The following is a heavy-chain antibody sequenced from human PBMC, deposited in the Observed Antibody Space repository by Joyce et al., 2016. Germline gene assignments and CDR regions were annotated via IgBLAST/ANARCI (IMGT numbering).Heavy chain of an antibody. D-gene: IGHD5-12*01. CDR3: ARDGSGVALDSFDY. CDR2: ISFDGTYE. CDR1: GFTFSSSG. V-gene: IGHV3-30*03. Sequence: QVQLVESGGGVVQPGRSLRGSCAASGFTFSSSGMHWVRQMPGKGLEWVAVISFDGTYENYSDSVKGRFTISRDHSENTLYLQMNSLRGDDTAVYYCARDGSGVALDSFDYWGQGILVTVSS. J-gene: IGHJ4*02.